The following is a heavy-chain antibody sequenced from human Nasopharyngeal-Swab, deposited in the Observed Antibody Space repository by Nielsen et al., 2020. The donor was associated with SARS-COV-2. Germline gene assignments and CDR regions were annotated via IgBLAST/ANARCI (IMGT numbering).Heavy chain of an antibody. Sequence: WIRQPPGKGLEWIGYIYYSGSTNYNPSLKSRVTISVDTSKNQFSLKLSSVTAADTAVYYCARGGGTGTTSNWFDPWGQGTLVTVSS. V-gene: IGHV4-59*12. CDR2: IYYSGST. CDR3: ARGGGTGTTSNWFDP. J-gene: IGHJ5*02. D-gene: IGHD1-7*01.